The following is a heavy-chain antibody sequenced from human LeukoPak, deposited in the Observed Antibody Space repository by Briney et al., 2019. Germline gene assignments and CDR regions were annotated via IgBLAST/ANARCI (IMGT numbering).Heavy chain of an antibody. Sequence: PGGSLRLSCAASGFTVSSTYMSWVRQAPGKGLEWVSVIYSSGTTYYADSVKGRFTISRDNSKNTLYLQMNSLRTEDTAVYYCARDLYDYGSYWGQGTLVTVSS. J-gene: IGHJ4*02. V-gene: IGHV3-66*01. CDR2: IYSSGTT. CDR3: ARDLYDYGSY. D-gene: IGHD4/OR15-4a*01. CDR1: GFTVSSTY.